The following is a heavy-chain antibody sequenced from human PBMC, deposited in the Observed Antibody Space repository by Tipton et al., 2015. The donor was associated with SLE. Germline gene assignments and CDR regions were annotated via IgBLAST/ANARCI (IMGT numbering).Heavy chain of an antibody. Sequence: TLSLTCTVSGGSISFDYWSWIRPSAGRGLEWIGRISSSGDRDYNPSLRSRVTMSIDASQNRVSLRLKSVSAADTAVYYCARGSDGEYVRYFDVWGPGTLVTVSS. CDR3: ARGSDGEYVRYFDV. CDR1: GGSISFDY. V-gene: IGHV4-4*07. J-gene: IGHJ2*01. CDR2: ISSSGDR. D-gene: IGHD4-17*01.